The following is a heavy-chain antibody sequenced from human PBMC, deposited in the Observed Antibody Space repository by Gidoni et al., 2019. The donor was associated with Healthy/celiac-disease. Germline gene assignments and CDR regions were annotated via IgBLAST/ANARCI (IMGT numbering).Heavy chain of an antibody. V-gene: IGHV3-30*03. J-gene: IGHJ4*02. CDR1: GFTFSSYG. CDR3: ATGYYFDY. CDR2: ISYDGSNK. Sequence: QVQLVESGGGVVQPGRSLRLSCSASGFTFSSYGMHWVRQAPGKGLEWVAVISYDGSNKYYADSVKGRFNISRDNYKNTLYLQMNSLRAEDTAVYYCATGYYFDYWGQGTLVTVSS.